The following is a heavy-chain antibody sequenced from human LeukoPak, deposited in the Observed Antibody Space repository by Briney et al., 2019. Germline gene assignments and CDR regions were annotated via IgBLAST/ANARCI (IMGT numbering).Heavy chain of an antibody. CDR1: GFTFRSYA. CDR3: AEARGSSSWSSFVY. J-gene: IGHJ4*02. CDR2: ISAIGGTT. Sequence: GGSLRLSCAASGFTFRSYAMTWVRQAPGKGLEWVSTISAIGGTTYYADSVKGRFTISRDNSKNTLYLQMNSLRAEDTAVYYCAEARGSSSWSSFVYWGQGTLVTVSS. V-gene: IGHV3-23*01. D-gene: IGHD6-13*01.